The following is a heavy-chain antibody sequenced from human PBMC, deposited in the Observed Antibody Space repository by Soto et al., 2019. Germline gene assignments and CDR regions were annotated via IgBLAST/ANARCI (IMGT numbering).Heavy chain of an antibody. V-gene: IGHV3-7*04. CDR1: GFAFSTNY. Sequence: EVQLVESGGGLVQPGGSLSLSCEASGFAFSTNYMSWVRQAPGKGLEWVANIKQDGSEKYYVDSVKGRFTISRNNAKNSLDLQMNTVRVEDTAVYYCVRGGLAGAGDYWGQGTLVTVSS. CDR2: IKQDGSEK. J-gene: IGHJ4*02. CDR3: VRGGLAGAGDY.